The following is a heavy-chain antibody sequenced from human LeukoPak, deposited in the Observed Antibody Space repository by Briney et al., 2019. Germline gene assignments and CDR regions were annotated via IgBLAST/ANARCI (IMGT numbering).Heavy chain of an antibody. J-gene: IGHJ5*02. Sequence: PGGSLRLSCAASGFTFSNAWMSWVRQAPGKGLEWVGRIKSKTDGGTTDYAAPVKGRFTISRDDSKNTLYLQMNSLKTEDTAVYYCTTDLSLRYFDWFSRDWFDPWGQGTLVTVSS. D-gene: IGHD3-9*01. CDR1: GFTFSNAW. CDR3: TTDLSLRYFDWFSRDWFDP. V-gene: IGHV3-15*01. CDR2: IKSKTDGGTT.